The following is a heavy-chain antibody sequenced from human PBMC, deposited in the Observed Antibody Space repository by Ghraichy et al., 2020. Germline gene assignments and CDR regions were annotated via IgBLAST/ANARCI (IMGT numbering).Heavy chain of an antibody. V-gene: IGHV4-34*01. Sequence: SETLSLTCAVYGGSFSGYYWSWIRQPPGKGLEWIGEINHSGSTNYNPSLKSRVTISVDTSKNQFSLKLSSVTAADTAVYYCASSMTTVTTHLPFFDYWGPGTLVTVSS. D-gene: IGHD4-17*01. CDR3: ASSMTTVTTHLPFFDY. J-gene: IGHJ4*02. CDR1: GGSFSGYY. CDR2: INHSGST.